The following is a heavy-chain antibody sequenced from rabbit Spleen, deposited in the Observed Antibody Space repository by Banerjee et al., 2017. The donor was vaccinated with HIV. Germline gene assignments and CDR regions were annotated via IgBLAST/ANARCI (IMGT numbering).Heavy chain of an antibody. Sequence: SLEESGGDLVKPGASLTLTCTASGFSFSSGYYMCWVRQAPGKGLEWIACIYTGSGGTWYASWAKGRFTISKTSSTTVTLQMTSLTAADTATYFCARGDSGGVYYDLWGQGTLVTVS. CDR2: IYTGSGGT. J-gene: IGHJ3*01. V-gene: IGHV1S40*01. D-gene: IGHD8-1*01. CDR3: ARGDSGGVYYDL. CDR1: GFSFSSGYY.